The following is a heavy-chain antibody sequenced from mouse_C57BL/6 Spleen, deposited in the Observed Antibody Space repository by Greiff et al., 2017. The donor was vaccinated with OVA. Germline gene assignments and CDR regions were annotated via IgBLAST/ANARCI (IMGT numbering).Heavy chain of an antibody. V-gene: IGHV1-47*01. J-gene: IGHJ4*01. CDR1: GYTFTTYP. CDR2: FHPYNDDT. D-gene: IGHD1-1*01. Sequence: VKLQESGAELVKPGASVKMSCKASGYTFTTYPIEWMKQNHGKSLEWIGNFHPYNDDTKYNEKFKGKATLTVEKSSSTVYLELSRLTSDDSAVYYCARGYYGSSYYYAMDYWGQGTSVTVSS. CDR3: ARGYYGSSYYYAMDY.